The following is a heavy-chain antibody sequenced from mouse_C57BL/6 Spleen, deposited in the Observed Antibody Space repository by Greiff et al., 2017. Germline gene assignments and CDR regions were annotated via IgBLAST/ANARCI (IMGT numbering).Heavy chain of an antibody. CDR2: IDPSDSET. Sequence: QVQLQQPGAELVRPGSSVKLSCKASGYTFTSYWMHWVKQRPIQGLEWIGNIDPSDSETHYNQKFKDKATLTVDKSSSTAYMQLSSLTSEDSAVYYCARWATVGYFDVWGTGTTVTVAS. CDR1: GYTFTSYW. V-gene: IGHV1-52*01. CDR3: ARWATVGYFDV. J-gene: IGHJ1*03. D-gene: IGHD1-1*01.